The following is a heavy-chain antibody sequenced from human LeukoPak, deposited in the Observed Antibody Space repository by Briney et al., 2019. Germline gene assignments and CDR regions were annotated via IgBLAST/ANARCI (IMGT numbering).Heavy chain of an antibody. CDR2: IWYDGSNK. V-gene: IGHV3-33*01. Sequence: GRSLRLSCAASGFTFSSYGMHWVRQAPGKGLEWVAVIWYDGSNKYYADSVKGRFTIFRDNSKNTLYLQMNSLRAEDTAVYYCARDPKNYDSSGYLDYWGQGTLVTVSS. CDR3: ARDPKNYDSSGYLDY. J-gene: IGHJ4*02. CDR1: GFTFSSYG. D-gene: IGHD3-22*01.